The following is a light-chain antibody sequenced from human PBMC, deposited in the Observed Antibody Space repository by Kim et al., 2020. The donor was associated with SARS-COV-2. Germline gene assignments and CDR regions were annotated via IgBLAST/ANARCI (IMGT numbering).Light chain of an antibody. CDR3: NSRDSNDNVV. V-gene: IGLV3-19*01. CDR1: SLRSYY. J-gene: IGLJ2*01. CDR2: DKN. Sequence: VDLGQTVSIACQGDSLRSYYATWYQQKPGQAPILVIYDKNNRPSGIPDRFAGSSSGNTASLTITGTQAGDEADYYCNSRDSNDNVVFGGGTQLTVL.